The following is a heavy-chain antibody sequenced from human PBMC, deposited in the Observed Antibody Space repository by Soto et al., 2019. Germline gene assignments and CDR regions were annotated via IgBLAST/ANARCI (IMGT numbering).Heavy chain of an antibody. D-gene: IGHD3-3*01. CDR2: IYPGDSDT. Sequence: PGESLKISCKGSGYSFTSYWIGWVRQMPGKGLEWMGIIYPGDSDTRYSPSFQGQVTISADKSISTAYLQWSSLKASDTAMYYCARIPADFWSRYPYDGMDVWGQGTTVTVSS. J-gene: IGHJ6*02. CDR3: ARIPADFWSRYPYDGMDV. CDR1: GYSFTSYW. V-gene: IGHV5-51*01.